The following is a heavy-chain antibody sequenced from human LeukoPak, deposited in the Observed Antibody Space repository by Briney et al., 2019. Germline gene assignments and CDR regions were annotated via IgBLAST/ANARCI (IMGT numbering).Heavy chain of an antibody. CDR3: ARVYSSWSFDY. D-gene: IGHD6-13*01. V-gene: IGHV3-48*03. J-gene: IGHJ4*02. Sequence: GGSLRLSCAASGFTFSSYEMNWVRQAPGKGLEWVSYISSSGSTIYYADSVKGRFTMSRDNAKNSLYLQMNSLRAEDTAVYYCARVYSSWSFDYWGQGTLVTVSS. CDR1: GFTFSSYE. CDR2: ISSSGSTI.